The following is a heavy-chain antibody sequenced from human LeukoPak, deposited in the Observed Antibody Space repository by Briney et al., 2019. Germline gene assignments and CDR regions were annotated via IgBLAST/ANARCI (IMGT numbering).Heavy chain of an antibody. D-gene: IGHD3-9*01. CDR2: ISGSGGST. V-gene: IGHV3-23*01. J-gene: IGHJ4*02. CDR3: ATAPYYDILTGSQTDY. Sequence: GGSLRLSCAASGFTFSSYAMSWVRQAPGKGQEWVSAISGSGGSTYYADSVKGRFTISRDNSKNTLHLQMNSLRAEDTAVYYCATAPYYDILTGSQTDYWGQGTLVTVSS. CDR1: GFTFSSYA.